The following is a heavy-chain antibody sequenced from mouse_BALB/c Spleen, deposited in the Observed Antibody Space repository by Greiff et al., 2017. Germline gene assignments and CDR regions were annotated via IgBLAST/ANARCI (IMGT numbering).Heavy chain of an antibody. CDR1: GYTFTSYW. CDR3: ARRVDYFDY. D-gene: IGHD1-1*01. Sequence: VQLVESGAELARPGASVKLSCKASGYTFTSYWMQWVKQRPGQGLEWIGAIYPGDGDTRYTQKFKGKATLTADKSSSTAYMQLSSLASEDSAVYYCARRVDYFDYWGQGTTLTVSS. V-gene: IGHV1-87*01. J-gene: IGHJ2*01. CDR2: IYPGDGDT.